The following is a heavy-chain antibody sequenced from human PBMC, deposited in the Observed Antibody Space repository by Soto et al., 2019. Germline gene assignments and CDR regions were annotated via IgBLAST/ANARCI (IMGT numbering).Heavy chain of an antibody. J-gene: IGHJ5*02. CDR2: MSGSGDNT. CDR1: GFTFSSHA. V-gene: IGHV3-23*01. Sequence: EVQLLESGGGLVQPGGSLRLSCVASGFTFSSHAMSWVRQAPGKGLEWVSSMSGSGDNTYHADSVKGRFTVSRDNSKNTLYLQMNSLRVEDTAVYYCAKGSYTNYNWFDPWGQGTLVTVSS. D-gene: IGHD4-4*01. CDR3: AKGSYTNYNWFDP.